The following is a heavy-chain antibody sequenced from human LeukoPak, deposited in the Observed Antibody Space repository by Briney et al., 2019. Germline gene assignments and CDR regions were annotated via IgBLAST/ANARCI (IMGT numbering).Heavy chain of an antibody. V-gene: IGHV3-74*01. CDR2: INPDDGST. CDR1: GFTFRKYW. J-gene: IGHJ4*02. CDR3: AKDRFRQDVVVVPAAIN. D-gene: IGHD2-2*02. Sequence: PGGSLRLSCTASGFTFRKYWLHWVRHAPGKGLVWVSRINPDDGSTSYADSVKGRFTISRDSAKNTLYLQMNSLRAKDTAMYYCAKDRFRQDVVVVPAAINWGQGTLVTVSS.